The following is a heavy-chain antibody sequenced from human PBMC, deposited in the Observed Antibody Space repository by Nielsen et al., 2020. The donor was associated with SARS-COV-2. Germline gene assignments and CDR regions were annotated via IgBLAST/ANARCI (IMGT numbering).Heavy chain of an antibody. Sequence: GESLNTSCTVSGFTLGHYTICWVRQPPGKGLQWVAGILGSGAATFYADSVKGRFTVSRDNSMNTVYLEMSKMRSEDTALYFCAYDRIPDGQREIDYWGQGTRVTVSS. CDR1: GFTLGHYT. CDR2: ILGSGAAT. CDR3: AYDRIPDGQREIDY. J-gene: IGHJ4*02. V-gene: IGHV3-23*01. D-gene: IGHD1-14*01.